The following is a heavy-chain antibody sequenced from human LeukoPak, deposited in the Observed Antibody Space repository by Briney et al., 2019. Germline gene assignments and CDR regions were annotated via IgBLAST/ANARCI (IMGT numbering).Heavy chain of an antibody. CDR1: GFTFSSYS. D-gene: IGHD3-3*01. Sequence: GGSLRLSCAASGFTFSSYSMNWVRQAPGKGLEWVSSISSGSSYIYYADSVKGRFTTSRDNAKNSLYLQMNSLRAEDTAVYYCARAARGRFDFWSGYGSLDYWGQGTLVTVSS. CDR3: ARAARGRFDFWSGYGSLDY. CDR2: ISSGSSYI. V-gene: IGHV3-21*01. J-gene: IGHJ4*02.